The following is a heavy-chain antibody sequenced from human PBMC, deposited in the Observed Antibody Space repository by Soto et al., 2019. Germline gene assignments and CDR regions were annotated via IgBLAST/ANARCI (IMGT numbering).Heavy chain of an antibody. Sequence: EVQLLESGGGLVQPGGSLRLSCAASGFTFSHYSMAWVRQTPEKGLEWVSGMSISGEKTFYADFVKGRFTVSRDSPKNMVYLQMNTLRAEDTAIYYCTRWDGFADLWGQGTLVTVSS. D-gene: IGHD1-26*01. V-gene: IGHV3-23*01. CDR1: GFTFSHYS. J-gene: IGHJ4*02. CDR3: TRWDGFADL. CDR2: MSISGEKT.